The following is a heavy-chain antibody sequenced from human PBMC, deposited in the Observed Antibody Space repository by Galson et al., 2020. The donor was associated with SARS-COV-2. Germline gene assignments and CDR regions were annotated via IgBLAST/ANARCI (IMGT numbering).Heavy chain of an antibody. Sequence: GESLKISCAVSGLTYSDCDMNWVRQAPGKGLEWVTYMSRSGSHIYYADSVKGRFTISRDNAKNSLYLQMISLRAEDTALYYCARDIGDYACYSGMDVWGQGTTVNVSS. D-gene: IGHD4-17*01. J-gene: IGHJ6*02. CDR2: MSRSGSHI. CDR1: GLTYSDCD. V-gene: IGHV3-48*03. CDR3: ARDIGDYACYSGMDV.